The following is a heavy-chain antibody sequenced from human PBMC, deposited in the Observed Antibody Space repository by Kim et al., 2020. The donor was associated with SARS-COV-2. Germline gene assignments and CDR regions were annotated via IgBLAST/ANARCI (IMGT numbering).Heavy chain of an antibody. CDR1: GGSISSYY. Sequence: SETLSLTCTVSGGSISSYYWSWIRQPPGKGLEWIGYIYYSGSTNYNPSLKSRVTISVDTSRNQFSLKLSSVTAADTAVYYCARATYYYGSMDVWGQGTTV. D-gene: IGHD3-10*01. CDR2: IYYSGST. CDR3: ARATYYYGSMDV. J-gene: IGHJ6*02. V-gene: IGHV4-59*13.